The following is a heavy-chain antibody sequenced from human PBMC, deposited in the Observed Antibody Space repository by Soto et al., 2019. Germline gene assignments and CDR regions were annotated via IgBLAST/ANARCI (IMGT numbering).Heavy chain of an antibody. J-gene: IGHJ3*02. CDR3: ARESHYYDSSGYYPPDDAFDI. V-gene: IGHV3-48*03. D-gene: IGHD3-22*01. CDR2: ISSSGSTI. Sequence: PGGSLRLSCAASGFTFSSYEMNWVRQAPGKGLEWVSYISSSGSTIYYADSVKGRFTISRDNAKNSLYLQMNSLRAEDTAVYYCARESHYYDSSGYYPPDDAFDIWGQGTMVTVS. CDR1: GFTFSSYE.